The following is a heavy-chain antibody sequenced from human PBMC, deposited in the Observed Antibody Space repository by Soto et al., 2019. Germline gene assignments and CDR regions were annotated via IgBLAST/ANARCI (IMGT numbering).Heavy chain of an antibody. CDR3: ARAAMGGSSWPFDY. D-gene: IGHD6-13*01. CDR1: GGSISSSNW. J-gene: IGHJ4*02. CDR2: IYHSGST. V-gene: IGHV4-4*02. Sequence: SETLSLTCAVSGGSISSSNWWSWVRQPPGKGLEWIGEIYHSGSTDYNPSLKSRVTISVDKSKNQFSLKLSSVTAADTAVYYCARAAMGGSSWPFDYWGQGTLVNV.